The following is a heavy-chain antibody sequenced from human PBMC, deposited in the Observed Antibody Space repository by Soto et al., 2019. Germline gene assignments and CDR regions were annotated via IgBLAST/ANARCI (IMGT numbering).Heavy chain of an antibody. J-gene: IGHJ3*02. V-gene: IGHV1-8*01. CDR2: MNPNSGNT. Sequence: QVQLVQSGAEVKKPGASVKVSCKASGYTFTSYDINWVRQATGQGREWMGWMNPNSGNTGYAQKFQGRVTMTRNTSISTAYMELSSLRSEDTAVYYCASPARNYDFWSGYSFDIWGQGTMVTVSS. CDR3: ASPARNYDFWSGYSFDI. D-gene: IGHD3-3*01. CDR1: GYTFTSYD.